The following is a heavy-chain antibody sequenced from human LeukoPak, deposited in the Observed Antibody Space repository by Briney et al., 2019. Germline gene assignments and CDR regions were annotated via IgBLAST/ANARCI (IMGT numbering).Heavy chain of an antibody. CDR2: IYYSGST. D-gene: IGHD2-2*01. Sequence: SETLSLTCTVSGGSISGYYWSWIRQPPGNVLEWIGYIYYSGSTNYNPSLKSRVTISVDTSKNQFSLKLSSVTAADTAVYYCARARGVYCSSNTCYGYYFDYWGQGTLVTVSS. J-gene: IGHJ4*02. V-gene: IGHV4-59*01. CDR3: ARARGVYCSSNTCYGYYFDY. CDR1: GGSISGYY.